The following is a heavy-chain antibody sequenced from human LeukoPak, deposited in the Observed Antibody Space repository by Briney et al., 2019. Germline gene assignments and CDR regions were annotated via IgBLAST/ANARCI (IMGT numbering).Heavy chain of an antibody. CDR3: ARGDYNTYPEDY. CDR1: GYTFTGYY. D-gene: IGHD3-10*01. Sequence: ASVKVSYRTSGYTFTGYYLHWVRQAPGQGLEWMGWISPITGATKYAQKFQGRVAMTRDTSISIAYLELGRLRPDDPAVYYCARGDYNTYPEDYWGQGTLVTVSS. V-gene: IGHV1-2*02. CDR2: ISPITGAT. J-gene: IGHJ4*02.